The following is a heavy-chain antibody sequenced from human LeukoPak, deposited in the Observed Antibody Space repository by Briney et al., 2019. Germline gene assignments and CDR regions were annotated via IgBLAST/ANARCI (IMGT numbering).Heavy chain of an antibody. CDR2: INHSGGT. V-gene: IGHV4-34*01. J-gene: IGHJ6*02. D-gene: IGHD2-2*01. Sequence: SETLSLTCAVYGGSFSGYYWSWIRQPPGKGLEWIGEINHSGGTNYNPSLKSRVTISVDTSKNQFSLKLSSVTAADTAVYYCARDHPLDCSSTSCYLHGMDVWGQGTTVTVSS. CDR1: GGSFSGYY. CDR3: ARDHPLDCSSTSCYLHGMDV.